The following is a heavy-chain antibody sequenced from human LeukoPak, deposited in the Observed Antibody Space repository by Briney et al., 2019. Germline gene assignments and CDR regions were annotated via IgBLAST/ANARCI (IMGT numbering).Heavy chain of an antibody. Sequence: GGSLRLSCAASGFTFSTSWMHWVRHAPGKGLVWVSRIDSDGGSTTYADSVKGRFTISRDNAKNTLYLQMNSLRAEDTAVYYCAKEPYDYGSGSYYFYWGQGTLVTVSS. D-gene: IGHD3-10*01. CDR3: AKEPYDYGSGSYYFY. CDR1: GFTFSTSW. CDR2: IDSDGGST. V-gene: IGHV3-74*01. J-gene: IGHJ4*02.